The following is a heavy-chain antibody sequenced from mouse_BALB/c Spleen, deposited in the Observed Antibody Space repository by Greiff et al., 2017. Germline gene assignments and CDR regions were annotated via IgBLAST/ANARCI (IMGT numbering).Heavy chain of an antibody. Sequence: VQRVESGAELAKPGASVKMSCKASGYTFTSYWMHWVKQRPGQGLEWIGYINPSTGYTKYNQKFKDKATLTADKSSSTAYMQLSSLTSEDSAVYYCARGGFRVYAMDYWGQGTSVTVSS. J-gene: IGHJ4*01. CDR1: GYTFTSYW. V-gene: IGHV1-7*01. CDR2: INPSTGYT. CDR3: ARGGFRVYAMDY.